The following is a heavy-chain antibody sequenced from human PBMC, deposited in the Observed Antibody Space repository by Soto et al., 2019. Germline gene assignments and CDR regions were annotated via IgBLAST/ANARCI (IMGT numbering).Heavy chain of an antibody. CDR1: GYTFTRYG. V-gene: IGHV1-18*04. D-gene: IGHD6-13*01. CDR3: ASRSSSSWYEAFDI. Sequence: ASGKVSYKASGYTFTRYGNSWVRQAPGQGLEWMGWISAYNGNTNYAQKLQGRVTMTTDTSTSTAYMELRSLRSDDTAVYYCASRSSSSWYEAFDIWGQGTMVTVSS. J-gene: IGHJ3*02. CDR2: ISAYNGNT.